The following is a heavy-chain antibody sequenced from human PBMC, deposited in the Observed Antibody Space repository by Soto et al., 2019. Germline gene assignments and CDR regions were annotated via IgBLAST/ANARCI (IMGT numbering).Heavy chain of an antibody. CDR3: ARGARGGAFDI. CDR1: GGSISSYY. V-gene: IGHV4-59*01. Sequence: SETLSLTCTVSGGSISSYYWSWVRQPPGKGLEWIGYIYYSGSTNYNPSLKSRVTISVDTSKNQFSLKLSSVTAADTAVYYCARGARGGAFDIWGQGTMVTVSS. D-gene: IGHD3-3*01. J-gene: IGHJ3*02. CDR2: IYYSGST.